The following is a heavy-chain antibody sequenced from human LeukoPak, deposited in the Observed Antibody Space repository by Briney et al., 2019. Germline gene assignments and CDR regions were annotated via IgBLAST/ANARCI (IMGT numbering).Heavy chain of an antibody. CDR3: ARSYGSGSYSYYMDV. CDR2: INHSGST. J-gene: IGHJ6*03. V-gene: IGHV4-34*01. CDR1: GGSFSGYY. D-gene: IGHD3-10*01. Sequence: SETLSLTCAVYGGSFSGYYWSWIRQPPGKGLEWIGEINHSGSTNYNPSLKSRVTTSVDTSKNQFSLKLSSVTAADTAVYYCARSYGSGSYSYYMDVWGKGTTVTISS.